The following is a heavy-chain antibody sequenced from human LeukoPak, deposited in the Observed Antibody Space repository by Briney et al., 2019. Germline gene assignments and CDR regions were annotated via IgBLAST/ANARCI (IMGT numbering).Heavy chain of an antibody. Sequence: SETLSLTCTVSGGSISSYYWSWIRQPPGKGLEWIGYIYYSGSTNYNPSLKSRVTISVDTSKNQFSLKLSSVTAADTAVYYCARGYYLGYFDLWGRGTLVTVSS. V-gene: IGHV4-59*12. D-gene: IGHD3-22*01. CDR3: ARGYYLGYFDL. CDR1: GGSISSYY. CDR2: IYYSGST. J-gene: IGHJ2*01.